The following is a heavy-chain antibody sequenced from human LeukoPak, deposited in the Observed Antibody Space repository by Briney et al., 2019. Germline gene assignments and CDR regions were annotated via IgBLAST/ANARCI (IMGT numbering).Heavy chain of an antibody. D-gene: IGHD2-21*01. Sequence: SETLSLTCTVSGGSISSYYWSWIRQPPGKGLEWIGYIYYSGSTNYNPSLKSRVTISVDTSKNQFSLKLSSATAADTAVYYCARDCGVGVDYWGQGTLVTVSS. J-gene: IGHJ4*02. V-gene: IGHV4-59*01. CDR2: IYYSGST. CDR1: GGSISSYY. CDR3: ARDCGVGVDY.